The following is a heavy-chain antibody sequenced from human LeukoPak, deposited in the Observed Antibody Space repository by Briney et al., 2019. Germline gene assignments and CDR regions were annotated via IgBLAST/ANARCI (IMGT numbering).Heavy chain of an antibody. V-gene: IGHV1-18*01. CDR3: ARGGRGIIVGATHFDY. D-gene: IGHD1-26*01. CDR1: GGTFSSYA. CDR2: ISAYNGNT. Sequence: GASVKVSCKASGGTFSSYAISWVRQAPGQGLEWMGWISAYNGNTNYAQKLQGRVTMTTDTSTSTAYMELRSLRSDDTAVYYCARGGRGIIVGATHFDYWGQGTLVTVSS. J-gene: IGHJ4*02.